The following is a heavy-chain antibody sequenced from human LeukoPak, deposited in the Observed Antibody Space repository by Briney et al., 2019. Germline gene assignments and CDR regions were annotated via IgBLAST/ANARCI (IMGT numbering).Heavy chain of an antibody. V-gene: IGHV1-69*13. CDR3: ATGPAVANWFDP. D-gene: IGHD6-19*01. Sequence: SVKVSCKASVGTFSSYAISWVRQAPGQGLEWMGGIIPIFGTANYAQKFQGRVTITADESTSTAYMELSSLRSEDTAVYYCATGPAVANWFDPWGQGTLVTVSS. CDR2: IIPIFGTA. J-gene: IGHJ5*02. CDR1: VGTFSSYA.